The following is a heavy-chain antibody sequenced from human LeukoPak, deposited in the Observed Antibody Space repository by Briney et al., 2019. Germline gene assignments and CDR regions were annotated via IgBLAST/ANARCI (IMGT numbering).Heavy chain of an antibody. CDR2: IYYSGST. J-gene: IGHJ4*02. CDR3: AGGNFTPEFYYFDY. D-gene: IGHD3-16*01. CDR1: GGSISSYY. V-gene: IGHV4-59*01. Sequence: SETLSLTCTVSGGSISSYYWSWIRQPPGKGLEWIGYIYYSGSTNYNPSLKSRVTISVDTCKNQFSLKVSFVTAADTAVYYGAGGNFTPEFYYFDYWGQGTLVTVSS.